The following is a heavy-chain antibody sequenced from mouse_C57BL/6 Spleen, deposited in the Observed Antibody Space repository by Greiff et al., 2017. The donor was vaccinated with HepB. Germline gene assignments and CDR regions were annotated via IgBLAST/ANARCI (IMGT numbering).Heavy chain of an antibody. V-gene: IGHV1-78*01. Sequence: VQLQQSDAELVKPGASVKISCKVSGYTFTDHTIHWMKQRPEQGLEWIGYIYPRDGSTKYNEKFKGKATLTADKSSSTAYLQLNSLTSADSAVYFGARSRGIYYYYDCYAMDYWGQGTSVTVSS. D-gene: IGHD2-4*01. J-gene: IGHJ4*01. CDR3: ARSRGIYYYYDCYAMDY. CDR2: IYPRDGST. CDR1: GYTFTDHT.